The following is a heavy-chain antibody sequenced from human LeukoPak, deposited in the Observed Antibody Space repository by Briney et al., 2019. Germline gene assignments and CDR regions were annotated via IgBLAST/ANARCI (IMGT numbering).Heavy chain of an antibody. CDR3: AREFTMVRGVHDY. J-gene: IGHJ4*02. Sequence: PGGSLRLSCAASGFTFSSYGMHWVRQAPGKGLEWVAFIRYDGSNKYYADSVKGRFTISRDNAKNSLYLQMNSLRAEDTAVYYCAREFTMVRGVHDYWGQGTLVTVSS. CDR2: IRYDGSNK. CDR1: GFTFSSYG. D-gene: IGHD3-10*01. V-gene: IGHV3-30*02.